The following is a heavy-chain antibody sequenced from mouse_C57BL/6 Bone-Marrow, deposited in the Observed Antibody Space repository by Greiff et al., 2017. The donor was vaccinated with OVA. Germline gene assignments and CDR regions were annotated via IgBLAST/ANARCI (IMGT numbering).Heavy chain of an antibody. Sequence: EVKLMESGGGLVKPGGSLKLSCAASGFTFSSYAMSWVRQTPEKRLAWVAPISDCGRYTYYPDNVKGRFTISRDNAKNHLYLQMSHLKSEDTAMYYCARVGLRGFAYWGQGTLVTVSA. D-gene: IGHD2-4*01. CDR2: ISDCGRYT. CDR3: ARVGLRGFAY. J-gene: IGHJ3*01. V-gene: IGHV5-4*03. CDR1: GFTFSSYA.